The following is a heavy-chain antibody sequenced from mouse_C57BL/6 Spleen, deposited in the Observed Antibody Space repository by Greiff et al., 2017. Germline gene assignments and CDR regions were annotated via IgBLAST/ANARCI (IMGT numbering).Heavy chain of an antibody. D-gene: IGHD2-1*01. V-gene: IGHV1-69*01. J-gene: IGHJ3*01. Sequence: QFQLQQPGAELVMPGASVKLSCKASGYTFTSYWMHWVKQRPGQGLEWIGEIDPSDSYTNYNQKFKGKSTLTVDKSSSTAYMQLSILTSEDSAVYYCARGNGTLFAYWGQGTLVTVSA. CDR3: ARGNGTLFAY. CDR1: GYTFTSYW. CDR2: IDPSDSYT.